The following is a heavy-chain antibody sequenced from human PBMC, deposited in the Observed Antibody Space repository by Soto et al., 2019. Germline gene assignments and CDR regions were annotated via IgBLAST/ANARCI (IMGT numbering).Heavy chain of an antibody. CDR1: GFNFRAYS. V-gene: IGHV3-48*01. J-gene: IGHJ4*02. Sequence: EVQLVESGGGLVQPGESLRLSCVVSGFNFRAYSMNWVRQAPGKGLEWISYISSTSTTLYYAVSVQGRFSISRATDQKSLCLQMNSLRAEETAVYYCASDSGDFPDYWGEGTQVTVSS. D-gene: IGHD4-17*01. CDR3: ASDSGDFPDY. CDR2: ISSTSTTL.